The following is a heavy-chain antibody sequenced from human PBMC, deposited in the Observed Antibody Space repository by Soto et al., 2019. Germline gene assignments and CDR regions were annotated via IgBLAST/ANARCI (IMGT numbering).Heavy chain of an antibody. J-gene: IGHJ6*02. CDR1: GFTFGDYA. V-gene: IGHV3-49*03. CDR3: TRDSGLCSGGSCYEGYYYYGMDV. D-gene: IGHD2-15*01. CDR2: IRSKAYGGTT. Sequence: GGSLRLSCTASGFTFGDYAMSWFRQAPGKGLEWVGFIRSKAYGGTTEYAASVKGRFTISRDDSKSIAYLQMNSLKTEDTAVYYCTRDSGLCSGGSCYEGYYYYGMDVWGQGTTVTVSS.